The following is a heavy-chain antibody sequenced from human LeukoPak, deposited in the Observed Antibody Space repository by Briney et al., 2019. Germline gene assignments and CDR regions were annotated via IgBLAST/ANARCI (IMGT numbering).Heavy chain of an antibody. CDR1: GGSISSYY. V-gene: IGHV4-4*07. J-gene: IGHJ6*03. D-gene: IGHD3-22*01. Sequence: PSETLSLTCTVSGGSISSYYWTWIWQPAGKGLEWIGRIYASGSTNYNPSLKSRVTMSVDTSKNQFSLKLSSVTAADTAVYYCARGADYYDASGYKYYYYMDVWGKGTTVTVSS. CDR3: ARGADYYDASGYKYYYYMDV. CDR2: IYASGST.